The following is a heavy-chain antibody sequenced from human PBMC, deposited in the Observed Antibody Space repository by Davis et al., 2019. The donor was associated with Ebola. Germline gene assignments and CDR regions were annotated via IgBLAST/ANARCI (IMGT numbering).Heavy chain of an antibody. CDR2: INPNSGGT. Sequence: ASVKVSCKASGYTFTGYYMHWVRQAPGQGLEWMGWINPNSGGTNYAQKFQGRVTMTRDTSISTAYMELSRLRSDDTAVYYCARHCRDGYTDYWYFDLWGRGTLVTVSS. CDR1: GYTFTGYY. D-gene: IGHD5-24*01. CDR3: ARHCRDGYTDYWYFDL. J-gene: IGHJ2*01. V-gene: IGHV1-2*02.